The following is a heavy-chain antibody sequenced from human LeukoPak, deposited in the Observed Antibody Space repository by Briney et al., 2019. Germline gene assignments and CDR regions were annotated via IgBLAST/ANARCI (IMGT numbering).Heavy chain of an antibody. D-gene: IGHD3-22*01. V-gene: IGHV4-34*01. CDR2: INHSGST. J-gene: IGHJ5*02. Sequence: SETLSLTCAVYGGSFSGYYWSWIRQPPGKGLEWIGEINHSGSTNYNPSLKSRVTISVDTSKNQFSLKLSSVTAADTAVYYCARVLYDSSGYWFDPWGQGTLVTVSS. CDR3: ARVLYDSSGYWFDP. CDR1: GGSFSGYY.